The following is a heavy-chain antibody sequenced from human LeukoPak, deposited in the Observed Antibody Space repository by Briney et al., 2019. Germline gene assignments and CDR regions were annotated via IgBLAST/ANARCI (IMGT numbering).Heavy chain of an antibody. CDR2: IYDSGTP. CDR1: GGSMISSTDY. CDR3: ARQSRGYYDSTGYYYGSHAFDI. J-gene: IGHJ3*02. Sequence: SEPLSLPCTVSGGSMISSTDYWGWVRQPPGKGLVWIGRIYDSGTPYYHPALKIRVPLTVDTSRNQLSLQLSSVTAADTAVFHCARQSRGYYDSTGYYYGSHAFDIWGEGTMVTVSS. D-gene: IGHD3-22*01. V-gene: IGHV4-39*01.